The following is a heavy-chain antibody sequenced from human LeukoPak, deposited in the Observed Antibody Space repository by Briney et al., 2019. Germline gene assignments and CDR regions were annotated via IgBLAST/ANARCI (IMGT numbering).Heavy chain of an antibody. D-gene: IGHD3-22*01. J-gene: IGHJ4*02. Sequence: PGGSLRLSCAASGFTFDDYGMSWVRQAPGKGLEWVSGINWNGGSTGYADPVKGRFTISRDNAKNSLYLQMNSLRAEDTAVYYCAKDQYYYDSSGYYFFRYFDYWGQGTLVTVSS. V-gene: IGHV3-20*04. CDR1: GFTFDDYG. CDR2: INWNGGST. CDR3: AKDQYYYDSSGYYFFRYFDY.